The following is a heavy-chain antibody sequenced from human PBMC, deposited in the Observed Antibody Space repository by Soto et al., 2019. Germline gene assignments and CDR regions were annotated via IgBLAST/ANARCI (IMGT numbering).Heavy chain of an antibody. Sequence: QVQLVESGGGVVQPGRSLRLSCAASGFTFSSYAMHWVRQAPGKGLEWVAVISYDGSNKYYADSVKGRFTISRDNSKNTLYLQMNSLRAEDTAVYYCAREGLSALEWELLRNFDYWGQGTLVTVSS. CDR3: AREGLSALEWELLRNFDY. D-gene: IGHD1-26*01. V-gene: IGHV3-30-3*01. CDR1: GFTFSSYA. CDR2: ISYDGSNK. J-gene: IGHJ4*02.